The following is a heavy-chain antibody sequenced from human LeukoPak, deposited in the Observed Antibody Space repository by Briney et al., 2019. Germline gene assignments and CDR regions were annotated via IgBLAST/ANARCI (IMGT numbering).Heavy chain of an antibody. CDR3: ARETGGYSSPFDY. CDR1: GCTISSYY. CDR2: IYYSGST. V-gene: IGHV4-59*01. J-gene: IGHJ4*02. Sequence: SETLSLTCTVSGCTISSYYWNWIRQPPGKGLEWIGYIYYSGSTNYNPSLKSRVTISVDTYKNQCSLKLSSVTAADTAVYYCARETGGYSSPFDYWGQASLVSVSS. D-gene: IGHD6-13*01.